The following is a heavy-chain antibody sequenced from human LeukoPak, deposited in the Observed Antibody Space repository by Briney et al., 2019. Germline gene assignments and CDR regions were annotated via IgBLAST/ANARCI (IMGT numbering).Heavy chain of an antibody. Sequence: GGSLRLSCAASGFTFSRYSMNWVRQAPGKGLEWVSSISSSSSYRYYADSVKGRFTISRDNAKNSLHLQMNSLRAEDTAVYYCMSYAGRSDDYWGQGTLVTVSS. J-gene: IGHJ4*02. CDR2: ISSSSSYR. CDR3: MSYAGRSDDY. V-gene: IGHV3-21*01. CDR1: GFTFSRYS. D-gene: IGHD3-16*01.